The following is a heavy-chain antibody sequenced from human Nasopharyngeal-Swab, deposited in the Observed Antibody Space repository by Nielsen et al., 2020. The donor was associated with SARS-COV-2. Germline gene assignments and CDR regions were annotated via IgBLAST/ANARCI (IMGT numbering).Heavy chain of an antibody. D-gene: IGHD6-19*01. J-gene: IGHJ5*02. CDR1: GYSFTSYW. Sequence: GESLKISCKGSGYSFTSYWIGWVRQMPGKGLEWMGIIYPGDSDTRYSPSFQGQVTISADKSISTAYLQWSSLKASDTAMYYCARHPGGYSSEVDWFDPWGQGTLVTVSS. CDR2: IYPGDSDT. V-gene: IGHV5-51*01. CDR3: ARHPGGYSSEVDWFDP.